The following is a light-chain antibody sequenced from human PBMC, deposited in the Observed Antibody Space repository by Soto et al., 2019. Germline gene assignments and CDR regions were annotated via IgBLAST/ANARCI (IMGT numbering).Light chain of an antibody. Sequence: DIQMTQSPSTLSASVGDRVTITCRASQSISTWLVWYQQKPGKAPKVLIYDASSLQSGVPSRFSGHGSGTDFTLTISRLQPYDSAIYYCQQYKTYTTFGQGTKLEIK. V-gene: IGKV1-5*01. CDR1: QSISTW. CDR3: QQYKTYTT. CDR2: DAS. J-gene: IGKJ2*01.